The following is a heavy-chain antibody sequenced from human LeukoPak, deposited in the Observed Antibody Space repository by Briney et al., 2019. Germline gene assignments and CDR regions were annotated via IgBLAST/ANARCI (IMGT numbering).Heavy chain of an antibody. J-gene: IGHJ4*02. CDR1: GFPFSSYS. Sequence: GGSLGLSCAASGFPFSSYSMNWVRQAPGKGLEWVSSISSSSSYIYYPDPVKGRFTISRDNANNSLYLQMNSLRAEDSAVYYCASEGTGGWHNYWGQGTLVTVSS. CDR3: ASEGTGGWHNY. V-gene: IGHV3-21*01. D-gene: IGHD6-19*01. CDR2: ISSSSSYI.